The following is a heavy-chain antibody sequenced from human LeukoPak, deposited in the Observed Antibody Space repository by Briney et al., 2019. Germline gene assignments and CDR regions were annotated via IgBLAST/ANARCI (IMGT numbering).Heavy chain of an antibody. CDR3: ARVGVLLPTRLFDH. CDR2: IYRSGST. Sequence: SETLSLTCTVSGVSISSSNWWSWVRPPAGEGLELSGQIYRSGSTNYNPSVRSRVTISVDTSQNQFFLLLTPVTAADTAVYYCARVGVLLPTRLFDHWGQGTHVTVSS. V-gene: IGHV4-4*02. J-gene: IGHJ5*02. D-gene: IGHD2-2*01. CDR1: GVSISSSNW.